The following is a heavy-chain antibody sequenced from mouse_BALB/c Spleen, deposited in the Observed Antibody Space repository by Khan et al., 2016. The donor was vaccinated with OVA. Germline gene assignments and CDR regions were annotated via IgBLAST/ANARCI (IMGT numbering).Heavy chain of an antibody. CDR3: ARLAYYYNSGGFAY. CDR1: GFTFSTYG. CDR2: ISSGGSYT. Sequence: EVELVESGGDLVKPGGSLKLSCAASGFTFSTYGMSWVRQTPDKRLEWVATISSGGSYTYYRDSVKGRFTISRDNAKNTLYLQMSSLKSEDTAMYYCARLAYYYNSGGFAYWGQGTLVTVSA. J-gene: IGHJ3*01. V-gene: IGHV5-6*01. D-gene: IGHD1-1*02.